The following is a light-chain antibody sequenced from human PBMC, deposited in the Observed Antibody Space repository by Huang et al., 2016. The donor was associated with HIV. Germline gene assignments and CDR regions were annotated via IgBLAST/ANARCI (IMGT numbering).Light chain of an antibody. V-gene: IGKV3-15*01. CDR1: QRVDTN. CDR3: QQYNNWPYT. J-gene: IGKJ2*01. Sequence: EIVMTQSPATLSVSPGERASLSCRASQRVDTNVAWYQQKPAQAPRLLIYGASTRATGIPPRFSAFAAGTDVTLTISSLQSEDFAVYYCQQYNNWPYTFGQGPKLEIK. CDR2: GAS.